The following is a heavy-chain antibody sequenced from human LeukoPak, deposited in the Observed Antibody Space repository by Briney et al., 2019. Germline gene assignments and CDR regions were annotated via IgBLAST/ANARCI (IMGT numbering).Heavy chain of an antibody. CDR3: ARLGYGNFDP. Sequence: GGSLRLSCAASGFTFSSYEMNWVRQAPGKGLEWVSYISSSGSTIYYADSVKGRFTISRDNAENSLYLQMNSLRAEDTAVYYCARLGYGNFDPWGQGTLVTVSS. D-gene: IGHD5-12*01. V-gene: IGHV3-48*03. CDR2: ISSSGSTI. CDR1: GFTFSSYE. J-gene: IGHJ5*02.